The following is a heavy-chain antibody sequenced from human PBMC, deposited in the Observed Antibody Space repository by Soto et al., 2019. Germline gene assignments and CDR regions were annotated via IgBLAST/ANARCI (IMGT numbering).Heavy chain of an antibody. CDR1: GFTFSRYA. CDR2: ISGTGDST. J-gene: IGHJ4*02. V-gene: IGHV3-23*01. Sequence: GASLRLSCAASGFTFSRYAMSWVSQAPGKGLEWVSAISGTGDSTYYADSVKGRFTISRDNSKNTLYLQINGLRAEDTAVYYCAKDRDSSGYHYRNYLGQGTLVTGSS. CDR3: AKDRDSSGYHYRNY. D-gene: IGHD3-22*01.